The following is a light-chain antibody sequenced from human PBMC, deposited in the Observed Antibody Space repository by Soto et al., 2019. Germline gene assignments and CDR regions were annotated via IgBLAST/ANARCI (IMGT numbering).Light chain of an antibody. CDR2: KAS. J-gene: IGKJ2*01. Sequence: DIQMTQSPSTLSASVGDRVTITCRASQSINTWLAWYQQKPGKAPKLLIYKASSLGSGVPSRFSGSGSGTDVPLTISSLQPDDFAIYYCQLYNSRSSYTFGQGTKLEIK. CDR1: QSINTW. V-gene: IGKV1-5*03. CDR3: QLYNSRSSYT.